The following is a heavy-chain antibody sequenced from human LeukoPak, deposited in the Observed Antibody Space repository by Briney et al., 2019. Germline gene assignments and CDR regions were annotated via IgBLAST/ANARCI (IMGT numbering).Heavy chain of an antibody. D-gene: IGHD3-3*01. CDR3: ARETGHDFWSGYYHNWFDP. CDR1: GFPFSSYW. CDR2: IEQDGSKK. J-gene: IGHJ5*02. Sequence: GGSLRLSCVASGFPFSSYWMTWVRQAPGEGLEWVANIEQDGSKKSYVDSVKGRFTISRDNSKNTLYLQMNSLRAEDTAVYYCARETGHDFWSGYYHNWFDPWGQGTLVTVSS. V-gene: IGHV3-7*03.